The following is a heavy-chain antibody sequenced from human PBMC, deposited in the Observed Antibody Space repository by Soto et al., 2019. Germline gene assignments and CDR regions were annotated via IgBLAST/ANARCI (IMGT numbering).Heavy chain of an antibody. CDR3: ARRSVRSSSNSRWDFDY. CDR1: GGSFSGYY. V-gene: IGHV4-34*01. D-gene: IGHD2-2*01. Sequence: QVQLQQWGAGLLKPSETLSLTCAVYGGSFSGYYWSWIRQPPGKGLEWIGEINHSGSTNYNPSLRLRVPLSVDRSKDQFSRKLSSVTAVDTAVYYCARRSVRSSSNSRWDFDYWGQGTLVTVSS. J-gene: IGHJ4*02. CDR2: INHSGST.